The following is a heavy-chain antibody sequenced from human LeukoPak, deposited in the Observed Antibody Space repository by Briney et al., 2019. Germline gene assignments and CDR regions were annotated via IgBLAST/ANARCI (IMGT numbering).Heavy chain of an antibody. CDR2: ITSSGTGT. D-gene: IGHD3-22*01. CDR1: GFTFSIYA. CDR3: AKDRPNYYDSSGHYYRRNGDY. J-gene: IGHJ4*02. V-gene: IGHV3-23*01. Sequence: GGSLRLSCAASGFTFSIYAMSWVRQAPGKGLEWVSSITSSGTGTCYADSVKGRFTISRDNSENTLYLQMNSLRTEDMAVYYCAKDRPNYYDSSGHYYRRNGDYWGQGTLVTVSS.